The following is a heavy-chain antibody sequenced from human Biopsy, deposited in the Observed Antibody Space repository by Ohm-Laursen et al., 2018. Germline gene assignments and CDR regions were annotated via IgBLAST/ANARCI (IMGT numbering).Heavy chain of an antibody. Sequence: SETLSLTCPVSGDSVSSGSFYWTWIRQPPGQGLEYIGYIYDRGSTANYNPSLRSRVTISVDRSKNQFPLELSSVTAADTAIYYCARGMRSSGWPYFDSWGQGTLVTVSS. CDR1: GDSVSSGSFY. CDR3: ARGMRSSGWPYFDS. V-gene: IGHV4-61*01. D-gene: IGHD6-19*01. CDR2: IYDRGSTA. J-gene: IGHJ4*02.